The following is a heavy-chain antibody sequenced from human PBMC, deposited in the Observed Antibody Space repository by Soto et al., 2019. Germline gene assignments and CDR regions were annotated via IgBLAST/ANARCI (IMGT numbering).Heavy chain of an antibody. Sequence: PGGSLRLSCAASGFTFSSYGMHWVRQAPGKGLEWVAVISYDGSNKYYADSVKGRFTISRDNSKNTLYLQMNSLRAEDTAVYYCEKVWYYYGSSGYSDYWGPGTLVTVYS. J-gene: IGHJ4*02. D-gene: IGHD3-22*01. CDR2: ISYDGSNK. CDR3: EKVWYYYGSSGYSDY. CDR1: GFTFSSYG. V-gene: IGHV3-30*18.